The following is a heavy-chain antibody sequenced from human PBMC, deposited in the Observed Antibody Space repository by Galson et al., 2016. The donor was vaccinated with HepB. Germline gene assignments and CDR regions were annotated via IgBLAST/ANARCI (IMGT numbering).Heavy chain of an antibody. Sequence: SLRLSCAGSGFIFSGSVMHWVRQAPGKGLEWVGRIRSKTHSSATAYATSVEGRFTISRDDSKNTTYLLMNSLKTEGTAVYYCSSRDFTHYGVDYWGLGTLVIISS. V-gene: IGHV3-73*01. CDR3: SSRDFTHYGVDY. J-gene: IGHJ4*02. D-gene: IGHD3-16*01. CDR1: GFIFSGSV. CDR2: IRSKTHSSAT.